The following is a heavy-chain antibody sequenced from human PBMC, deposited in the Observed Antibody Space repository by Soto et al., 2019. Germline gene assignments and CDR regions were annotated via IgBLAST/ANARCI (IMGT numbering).Heavy chain of an antibody. Sequence: ASGKVSCKESGYPLPSYDSRWVRQATGQGLEWMGWMNPNSGNTSYAQKFQGRVTMTRNTSISTAYMELSSLRSEDAAVYYCERDNYGRRDYWAQGTLVTVSS. CDR1: GYPLPSYD. CDR2: MNPNSGNT. V-gene: IGHV1-8*01. J-gene: IGHJ4*02. CDR3: ERDNYGRRDY. D-gene: IGHD4-17*01.